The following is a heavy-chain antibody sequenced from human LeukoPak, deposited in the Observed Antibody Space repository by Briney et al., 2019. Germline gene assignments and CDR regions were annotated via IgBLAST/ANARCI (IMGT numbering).Heavy chain of an antibody. D-gene: IGHD3-16*01. CDR2: ISSNNRYI. CDR3: ARGGGLDV. V-gene: IGHV3-21*04. J-gene: IGHJ6*02. Sequence: GGSLRLSCAASGFTSSTYSMNWVRQAPGKGLEWVSSISSNNRYIYYADSVKGRFTISRDNAKNSLYLQMNSLRAEDTAVYFCARGGGLDVWGQGATVTVSS. CDR1: GFTSSTYS.